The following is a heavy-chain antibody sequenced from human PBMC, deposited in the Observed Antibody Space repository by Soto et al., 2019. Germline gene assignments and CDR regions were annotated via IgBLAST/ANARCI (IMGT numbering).Heavy chain of an antibody. CDR2: ISGSGGST. J-gene: IGHJ2*01. D-gene: IGHD5-12*01. CDR3: AKGRRYSGYDYGWYFDL. V-gene: IGHV3-23*01. CDR1: GFTFSSYA. Sequence: EVQLLESGGGLVQPGGSLRLSCAASGFTFSSYAMSWVRQAPGKGLEWVSAISGSGGSTYYADSVKGRFTISRDNSKNALYLQMNSLRAEDTAVYYCAKGRRYSGYDYGWYFDLWGRGTLVTVSS.